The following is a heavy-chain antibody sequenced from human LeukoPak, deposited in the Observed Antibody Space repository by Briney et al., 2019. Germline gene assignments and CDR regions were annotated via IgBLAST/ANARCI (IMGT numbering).Heavy chain of an antibody. CDR1: GGAFSSYA. V-gene: IGHV1-69*05. D-gene: IGHD5-12*01. CDR2: IIPIFGTA. J-gene: IGHJ4*02. Sequence: SVKVSCKASGGAFSSYAISWVRQAPGQELEWMGGIIPIFGTANYAQKFQGRVTITTDESTSTAYMELSSLRSEDTAVYYCATSYSGYDIHFDYWGQGTLVTVSS. CDR3: ATSYSGYDIHFDY.